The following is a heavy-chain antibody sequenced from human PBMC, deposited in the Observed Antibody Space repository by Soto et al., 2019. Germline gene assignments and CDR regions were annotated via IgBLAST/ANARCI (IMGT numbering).Heavy chain of an antibody. J-gene: IGHJ5*02. CDR3: AKGLLRPKKYCSSTSCHRLDP. CDR1: GFTFDDYA. V-gene: IGHV3-9*01. Sequence: GGSLRLSCAASGFTFDDYAMHWVRQAPGKGLEWVSGISWNSGSIGYADSVKGRFTISRDNAKNSLYLQMNSLRAEDTALYYCAKGLLRPKKYCSSTSCHRLDPWGQGTLVTVSS. D-gene: IGHD2-2*01. CDR2: ISWNSGSI.